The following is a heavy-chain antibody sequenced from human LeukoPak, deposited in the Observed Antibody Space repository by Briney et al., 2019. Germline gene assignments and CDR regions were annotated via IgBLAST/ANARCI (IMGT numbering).Heavy chain of an antibody. D-gene: IGHD3-9*01. CDR2: ISSSSYI. Sequence: PGGSLRLSCAASGFTFSSYSMNWVRQAPGKGLEWVASISSSSYIYNADSVMGRVTISRDNAKHSLYLQMNSLRAEDTAVYYCARRKQVDWYVDYWGQGTLVTVSS. CDR1: GFTFSSYS. V-gene: IGHV3-21*01. J-gene: IGHJ4*02. CDR3: ARRKQVDWYVDY.